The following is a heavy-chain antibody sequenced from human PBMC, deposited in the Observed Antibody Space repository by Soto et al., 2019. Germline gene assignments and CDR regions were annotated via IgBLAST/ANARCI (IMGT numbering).Heavy chain of an antibody. CDR2: ISTSGTT. CDR1: GASISSYF. J-gene: IGHJ5*02. Sequence: QVQLQESGPGLVEPSETLSLTCTVSGASISSYFWTWIRQPAGKGLDWIGRISTSGTTNYNPSLRSSVTMYIDTSKNYFSLNRPTMADADTAVYYCAGEAGPDRWFDPWGQGTLVTVSS. CDR3: AGEAGPDRWFDP. V-gene: IGHV4-4*07. D-gene: IGHD6-19*01.